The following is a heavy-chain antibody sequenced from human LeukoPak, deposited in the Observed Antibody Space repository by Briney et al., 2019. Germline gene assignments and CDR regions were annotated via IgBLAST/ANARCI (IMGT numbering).Heavy chain of an antibody. CDR3: ARDASHSSGWYSYYYYYYMDV. V-gene: IGHV3-11*04. Sequence: GGSLRLSCAGSGFTFSDYYMTWIRQAPGKGLEWVSYISSSGSTIYYADSVKGRFTVSRDNAENSLYLQMNSLRAEDTAVYYCARDASHSSGWYSYYYYYYMDVWGKGTTVTVSS. J-gene: IGHJ6*03. D-gene: IGHD6-19*01. CDR1: GFTFSDYY. CDR2: ISSSGSTI.